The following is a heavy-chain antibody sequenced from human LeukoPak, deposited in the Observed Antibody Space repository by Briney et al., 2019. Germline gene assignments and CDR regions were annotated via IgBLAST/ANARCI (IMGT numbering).Heavy chain of an antibody. CDR1: GFTCSDYD. J-gene: IGHJ4*02. CDR3: ARPTTVALDY. V-gene: IGHV3-48*02. Sequence: GGSLRLSCAASGFTCSDYDINWVRQPPGKGREWVSYITSSSRTINYADSLKGRFTVSRDNAKNSLYLQMDSLRDEDTAVYYCARPTTVALDYWGQGTLVTVSS. D-gene: IGHD4-23*01. CDR2: ITSSSRTI.